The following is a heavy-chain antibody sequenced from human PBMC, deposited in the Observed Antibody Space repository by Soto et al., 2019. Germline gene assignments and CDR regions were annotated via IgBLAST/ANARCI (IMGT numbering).Heavy chain of an antibody. V-gene: IGHV4-59*01. CDR1: GGSISGYY. CDR2: VYYGGNT. Sequence: QVQLQESGPGLVKPSETLSLTCTVSGGSISGYYWNWIRQPPGKGLEWIGYVYYGGNTNYNPSLKSRVTISVDTSKNQFSLKLSSVTAADTAMYYCAGGQLWLPDYWGQGTLVTVSS. D-gene: IGHD5-18*01. J-gene: IGHJ4*02. CDR3: AGGQLWLPDY.